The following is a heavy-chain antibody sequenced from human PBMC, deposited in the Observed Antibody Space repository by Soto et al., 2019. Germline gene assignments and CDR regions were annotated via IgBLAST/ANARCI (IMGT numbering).Heavy chain of an antibody. Sequence: QVQLQESGPGLVKPSQTLSLTCTVSGGSISSGDYYWSWIRQPPGKGLAWIGYIYYSGSTYYSPSLKSRVTISVDTSKNQFSLKLSSVTAADTAVYYCAGERPDGARLDPWGQGTLVTVSS. CDR3: AGERPDGARLDP. V-gene: IGHV4-30-4*01. CDR2: IYYSGST. J-gene: IGHJ5*02. D-gene: IGHD6-6*01. CDR1: GGSISSGDYY.